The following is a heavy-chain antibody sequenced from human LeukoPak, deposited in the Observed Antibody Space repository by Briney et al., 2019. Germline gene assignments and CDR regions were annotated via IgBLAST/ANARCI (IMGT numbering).Heavy chain of an antibody. CDR3: ARLWFGELDDAFDI. V-gene: IGHV4-59*08. CDR2: IYYSGST. J-gene: IGHJ3*02. CDR1: GGSISSYY. D-gene: IGHD3-10*01. Sequence: SETLSLTCTVSGGSISSYYWSWIRQPPGKGLEWIGYIYYSGSTNYNPSLKSRVTISVDTSKNQFSLKLSSVTAADTAVYYCARLWFGELDDAFDIWGQGTMVTVSS.